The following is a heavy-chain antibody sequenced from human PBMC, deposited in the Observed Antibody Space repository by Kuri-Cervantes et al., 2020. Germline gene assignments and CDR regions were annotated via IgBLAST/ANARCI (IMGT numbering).Heavy chain of an antibody. V-gene: IGHV3-30-3*01. Sequence: GGSLRPSCPASGFTFSSYAMHWSRQAPGKGLEWVPVISYDGSNKYYAESVKGRFTISRDNAKNSLYLQMNSLRAEDTAVYYCARDAYGSYFRRYGMDVWGQGTTVTVSS. J-gene: IGHJ6*02. CDR2: ISYDGSNK. CDR3: ARDAYGSYFRRYGMDV. CDR1: GFTFSSYA. D-gene: IGHD1-26*01.